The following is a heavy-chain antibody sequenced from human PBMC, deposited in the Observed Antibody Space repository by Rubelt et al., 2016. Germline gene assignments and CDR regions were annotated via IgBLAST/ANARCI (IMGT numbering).Heavy chain of an antibody. Sequence: EVQLVESGGGLVQPGGSLILSCAASGFTFSDYNMNWVRQAPGMGLEWVSYISGSSSYIYYADSVKGRFTISRDNAKNSLYLQMNSLRAEDTALYYCATLCSSVSCKLANHWGQGTLVTVSS. CDR2: ISGSSSYI. D-gene: IGHD2-15*01. J-gene: IGHJ5*02. V-gene: IGHV3-21*01. CDR1: GFTFSDYN. CDR3: ATLCSSVSCKLANH.